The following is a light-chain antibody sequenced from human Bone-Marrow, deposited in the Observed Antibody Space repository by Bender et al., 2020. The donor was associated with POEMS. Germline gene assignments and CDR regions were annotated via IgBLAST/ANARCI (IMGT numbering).Light chain of an antibody. V-gene: IGLV2-8*01. J-gene: IGLJ3*02. CDR2: EVT. CDR1: SSDVGGYNY. Sequence: QSALTQPPSASGSPGQSVTISCTGTSSDVGGYNYVSWYQQYPGKAPKLMIYEVTKRPSGVPDRFSGSKSGNTASLAISGLQSEDAADYYCSTWDDRLNAWLFGGGTKLTVL. CDR3: STWDDRLNAWL.